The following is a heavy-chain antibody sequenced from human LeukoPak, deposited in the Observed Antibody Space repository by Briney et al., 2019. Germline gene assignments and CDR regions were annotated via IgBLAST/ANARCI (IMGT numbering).Heavy chain of an antibody. CDR2: IFYNGIT. Sequence: SETLSLTCTVSGGSISSYYWNWMRQSPGEGLEWIGYIFYNGITNYNPSFKSRVTISVDTSKNQFSLKLSSVTAADTAVYYCARDKAGPHAFDIWGQGTMVTVSS. CDR3: ARDKAGPHAFDI. D-gene: IGHD6-19*01. J-gene: IGHJ3*02. V-gene: IGHV4-59*01. CDR1: GGSISSYY.